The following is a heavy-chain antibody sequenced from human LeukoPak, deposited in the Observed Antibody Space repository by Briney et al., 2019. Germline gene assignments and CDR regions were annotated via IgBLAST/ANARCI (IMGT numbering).Heavy chain of an antibody. CDR1: GGSISSYY. CDR3: ASQLLQGFDY. Sequence: SETLSLTCTVSGGSISSYYWSWIRQPPGKGLEGIGYIYYRGSTNYNPSLKSRVTISVDTSKNQFSLKLSSVTAADTAVYYCASQLLQGFDYWGQGTLVTVSS. V-gene: IGHV4-59*01. CDR2: IYYRGST. J-gene: IGHJ4*02. D-gene: IGHD2-2*01.